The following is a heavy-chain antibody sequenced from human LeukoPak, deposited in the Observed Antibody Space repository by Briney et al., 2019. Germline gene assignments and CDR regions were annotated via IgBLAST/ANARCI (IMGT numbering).Heavy chain of an antibody. CDR2: IYHSGST. J-gene: IGHJ4*02. V-gene: IGHV4-38-2*02. Sequence: SETLSLTCAVSGYSISSGYYWGWIRQPPGKGLEWIGSIYHSGSTYYNPSLKSRVTISVDTSKNQFSLKLSSVTAADTAVYYCARDESGYSYGYFYWGQGTLVTVSS. D-gene: IGHD5-18*01. CDR3: ARDESGYSYGYFY. CDR1: GYSISSGYY.